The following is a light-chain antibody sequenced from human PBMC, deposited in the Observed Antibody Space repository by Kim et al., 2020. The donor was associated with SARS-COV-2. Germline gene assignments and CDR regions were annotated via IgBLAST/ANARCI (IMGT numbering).Light chain of an antibody. CDR3: NSRDSSGNHLV. CDR1: SLRSYY. V-gene: IGLV3-19*01. CDR2: GKN. J-gene: IGLJ2*01. Sequence: SELPQDPAVSVALGQTVRITCQGDSLRSYYASWYQKKPGQAPVLVIYGKNNRPSGIPDRFSGSSSGNTASLTITGAQAEDEADYYCNSRDSSGNHLVFGGGTQLTVL.